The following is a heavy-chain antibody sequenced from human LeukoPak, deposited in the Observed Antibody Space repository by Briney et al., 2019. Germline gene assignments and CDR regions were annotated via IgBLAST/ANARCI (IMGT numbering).Heavy chain of an antibody. CDR1: GFTFDDYA. J-gene: IGHJ4*02. Sequence: PGRSLRLSCAPSGFTFDDYAMHWVRHAPGGGLEWVSGMCWNSGSIGLADSVRGGFTISRENAKNSLYVQMNSLRAEDTALYYCEKDKTQYYDGSGSYYDWGQGTLVTVSS. D-gene: IGHD3-10*01. V-gene: IGHV3-9*01. CDR3: EKDKTQYYDGSGSYYD. CDR2: MCWNSGSI.